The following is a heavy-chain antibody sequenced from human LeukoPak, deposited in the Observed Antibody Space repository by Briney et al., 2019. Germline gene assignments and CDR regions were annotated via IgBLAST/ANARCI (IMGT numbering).Heavy chain of an antibody. CDR3: ARVRPTTYSSGYYYVDY. CDR1: GYTFTSYG. V-gene: IGHV1-18*01. D-gene: IGHD3-22*01. CDR2: ISAYNDNT. Sequence: GASVKVSCKASGYTFTSYGISWVGQAPRQGLEWMGWISAYNDNTNYAQKLQGRVTMTTDTSTSTAYMELRSLRSDDTAVYYCARVRPTTYSSGYYYVDYWGQGTLVTVSS. J-gene: IGHJ4*02.